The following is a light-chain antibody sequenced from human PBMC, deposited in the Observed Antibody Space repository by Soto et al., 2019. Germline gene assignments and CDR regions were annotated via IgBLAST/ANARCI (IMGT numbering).Light chain of an antibody. V-gene: IGLV1-51*01. CDR2: DND. CDR1: NSNIGNNY. CDR3: GAWDSSLTAVV. J-gene: IGLJ2*01. Sequence: QSVLTQPPSVSAAPGQKVTISCSGSNSNIGNNYVSWYQQFPGTAPKLLIYDNDKRPSGIPDRFSGSKSGTSATLGITGLQTGDEADYHCGAWDSSLTAVVFGGGTQLTVL.